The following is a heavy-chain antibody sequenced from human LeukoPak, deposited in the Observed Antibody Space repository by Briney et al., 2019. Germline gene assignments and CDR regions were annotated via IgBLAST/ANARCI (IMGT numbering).Heavy chain of an antibody. V-gene: IGHV5-10-1*01. CDR2: IGPCDSYN. J-gene: IGHJ3*02. CDR3: ARRDDAFGI. CDR1: GYLFNNYW. Sequence: GESLKTSRQGSGYLFNNYWISWVRQMPGKGVEGMGRIGPCDSYNNYSPSFQGPITISADKSISPPYPPWDSLKPPGPAMYYLARRDDAFGIWGQGTMVTVSS.